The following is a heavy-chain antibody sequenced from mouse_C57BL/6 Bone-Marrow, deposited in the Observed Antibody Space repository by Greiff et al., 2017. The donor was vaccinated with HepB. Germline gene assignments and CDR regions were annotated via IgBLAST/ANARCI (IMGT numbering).Heavy chain of an antibody. J-gene: IGHJ4*01. CDR2: IRSKSSNYAT. CDR3: VRAFSIYDGYYTGGDY. V-gene: IGHV10-3*01. CDR1: GFTFNTYA. D-gene: IGHD2-3*01. Sequence: EVMLVESGGGLVQPKGSLKLSCAASGFTFNTYAMHWVRQAPGKGLEWVARIRSKSSNYATYYADSVKDRFTISRDDSQSMLYLQMNNLKTEDTAMYYCVRAFSIYDGYYTGGDYWGQGTSVTVSS.